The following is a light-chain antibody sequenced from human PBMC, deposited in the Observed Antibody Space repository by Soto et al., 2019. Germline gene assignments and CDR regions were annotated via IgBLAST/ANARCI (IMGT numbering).Light chain of an antibody. CDR1: SSNIGAGFD. V-gene: IGLV1-40*01. J-gene: IGLJ2*01. CDR2: DNT. CDR3: QSYDSSLSAVV. Sequence: QSVLTQPASVSGAPGQRVTISCTGSSSNIGAGFDVYWYQHLPGTAPKLLIYDNTNRPSGVPDRFSGSKSGTSASLAITGLQAEDEADYYCQSYDSSLSAVVFGGVTKVTVL.